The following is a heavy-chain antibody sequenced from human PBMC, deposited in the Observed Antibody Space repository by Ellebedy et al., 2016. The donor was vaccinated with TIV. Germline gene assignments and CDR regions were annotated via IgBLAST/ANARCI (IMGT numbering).Heavy chain of an antibody. V-gene: IGHV1-18*01. CDR3: AGDNRGGHMDV. Sequence: AASVKVSCKASGYMFTSYGISWVRHAPGQGLEWMGGNRAFNGNTNYDPKFQATLTLTTNRTTSTAYMEQRSLGFDETAIYYCAGDNRGGHMDVWGQGTTVTFSS. CDR2: NRAFNGNT. CDR1: GYMFTSYG. J-gene: IGHJ6*02. D-gene: IGHD3-16*01.